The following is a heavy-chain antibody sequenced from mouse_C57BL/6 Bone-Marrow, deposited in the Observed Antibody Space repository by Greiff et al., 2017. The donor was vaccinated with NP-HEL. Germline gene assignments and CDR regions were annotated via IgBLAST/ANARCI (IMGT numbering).Heavy chain of an antibody. Sequence: QVQLQQSGAELVRPGASVTLSCKASGYTFTDYEMHWVKQTPVHGLEWIGAIDPETGGTAYNQKFKGKAILTADKSSITAYMELRSLTSEDSAVYYCTGGFDYWGQGTTLTVSS. J-gene: IGHJ2*01. V-gene: IGHV1-15*01. CDR3: TGGFDY. CDR1: GYTFTDYE. CDR2: IDPETGGT.